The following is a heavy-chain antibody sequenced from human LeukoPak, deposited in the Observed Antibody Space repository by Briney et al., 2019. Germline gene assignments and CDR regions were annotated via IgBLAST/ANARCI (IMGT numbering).Heavy chain of an antibody. CDR2: IYISGST. CDR1: GGSISSYY. J-gene: IGHJ4*02. V-gene: IGHV4-4*07. D-gene: IGHD3-10*01. CDR3: TTDYYYGSGSYTSSLDY. Sequence: SETLSLTCTVSGGSISSYYWSCIRQPAGQGLELIGRIYISGSTNYNPSLKSRVTMSVDTSKNQFSLKLSSVTAADTAVYYCTTDYYYGSGSYTSSLDYWGQGTLVTVSS.